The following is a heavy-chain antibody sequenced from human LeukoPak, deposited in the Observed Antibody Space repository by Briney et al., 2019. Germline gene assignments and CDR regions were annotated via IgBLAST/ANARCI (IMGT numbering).Heavy chain of an antibody. V-gene: IGHV4-61*01. CDR3: ARATPIAPDY. Sequence: SETLSLTCTVSDGSVSSGSYHWSWIRQPPGKGLEWIGYIYYSGSTNYNPSLKSRVTISVDTSKNQFSLKLSSVTAADTAVYFCARATPIAPDYWGQGTLVTVSS. D-gene: IGHD6-13*01. J-gene: IGHJ4*02. CDR2: IYYSGST. CDR1: DGSVSSGSYH.